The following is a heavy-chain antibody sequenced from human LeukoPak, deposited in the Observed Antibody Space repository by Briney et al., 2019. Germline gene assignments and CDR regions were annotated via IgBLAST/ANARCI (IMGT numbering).Heavy chain of an antibody. CDR1: GGTFSSYA. V-gene: IGHV1-69*06. D-gene: IGHD3-9*01. CDR2: IIPIFGTA. Sequence: SVKVSCKASGGTFSSYAISWVRQAPGQGLEWMGGIIPIFGTANYAQKFQGRVTITADKSTSTAYMELSSLRSEDTAVYYCARGDDILTGSDYWGQGTLSPSPQ. CDR3: ARGDDILTGSDY. J-gene: IGHJ4*02.